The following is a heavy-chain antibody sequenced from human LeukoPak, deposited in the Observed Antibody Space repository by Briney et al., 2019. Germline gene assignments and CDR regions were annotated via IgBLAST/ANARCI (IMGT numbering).Heavy chain of an antibody. CDR1: GFSFKTYG. CDR3: AREVGSHYRLDY. CDR2: IWYDGSNR. Sequence: GGSLRLSCAASGFSFKTYGMHWVRQAPGKGLEWVAIIWYDGSNRFYADSVKGRFTISRDNSKSTLYLQMNSLRAEDTAVYYCAREVGSHYRLDYWGQGTLVTVSS. V-gene: IGHV3-33*01. D-gene: IGHD1-26*01. J-gene: IGHJ4*02.